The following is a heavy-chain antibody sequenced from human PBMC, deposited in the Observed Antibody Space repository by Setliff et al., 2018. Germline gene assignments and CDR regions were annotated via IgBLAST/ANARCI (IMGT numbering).Heavy chain of an antibody. Sequence: PGGSLRLSCATSGFTFSSYAMSWVRQAPGKGLEWVANINQDGSEKYYVDSVKGRFTISRDNAKNSLYLQMNSLRAEDTAVYYCARDLVKDIVVVVWYFDLWGRGTLVTVSS. V-gene: IGHV3-7*01. J-gene: IGHJ2*01. CDR1: GFTFSSYA. D-gene: IGHD2-15*01. CDR3: ARDLVKDIVVVVWYFDL. CDR2: INQDGSEK.